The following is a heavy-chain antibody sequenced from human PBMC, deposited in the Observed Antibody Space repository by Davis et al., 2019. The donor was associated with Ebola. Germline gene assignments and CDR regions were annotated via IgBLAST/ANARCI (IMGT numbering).Heavy chain of an antibody. CDR1: GYTFPTSW. J-gene: IGHJ2*01. Sequence: GESLKISCKGSGYTFPTSWIGWFRQFPGKGLEWMGFIIPGDSDTSYSPSFQGQVTISADKSISTAYLQWSSLKASDTAMYYCARRGSDWYFDLWGRGTLVTVSS. CDR2: IIPGDSDT. V-gene: IGHV5-51*01. CDR3: ARRGSDWYFDL.